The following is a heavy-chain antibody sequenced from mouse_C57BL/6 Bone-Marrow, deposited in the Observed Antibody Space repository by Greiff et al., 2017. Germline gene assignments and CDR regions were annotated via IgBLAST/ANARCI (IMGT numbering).Heavy chain of an antibody. D-gene: IGHD1-1*01. CDR3: ARVKGYYYGDD. Sequence: EVQVVESGGGLVKPGGSLKLSCAASGFTFSSYAMSWVRQTPEKRLEWVATISDGGSYTYYPDNVKGRFTISRDNAKNNLYLQMSHLKSEDTAMYYCARVKGYYYGDDWGQGTTLTGSS. CDR1: GFTFSSYA. V-gene: IGHV5-4*01. CDR2: ISDGGSYT. J-gene: IGHJ2*01.